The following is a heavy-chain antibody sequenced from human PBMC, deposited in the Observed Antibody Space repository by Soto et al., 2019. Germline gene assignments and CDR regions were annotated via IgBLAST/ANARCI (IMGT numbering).Heavy chain of an antibody. CDR2: ISGFNGNT. J-gene: IGHJ2*01. D-gene: IGHD1-1*01. CDR3: ATTGEDWDFDL. CDR1: GNALPRHG. V-gene: IGHV1-18*04. Sequence: QVQLLQSGTEVKKPGASVTVSCKPSGNALPRHGISWVRQAPGQGPEWMGWISGFNGNTVYAQKVQGRGSMTTDTSTNTAYMELRSLTSADTAVYYCATTGEDWDFDLWGRGTLVTVSS.